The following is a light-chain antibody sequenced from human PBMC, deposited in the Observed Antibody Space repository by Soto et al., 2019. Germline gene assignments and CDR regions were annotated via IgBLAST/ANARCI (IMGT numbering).Light chain of an antibody. CDR1: QSISSW. CDR3: QQYNSYPWT. J-gene: IGKJ1*01. Sequence: DIQMTQSPSTLSASVGDRVTITCRASQSISSWLAWYQQEPGKAPKLLIYDASSLESGVPSRFSGSGSGTEFTLTISSLQPDDFATYCCQQYNSYPWTFGQGTKVDIK. V-gene: IGKV1-5*01. CDR2: DAS.